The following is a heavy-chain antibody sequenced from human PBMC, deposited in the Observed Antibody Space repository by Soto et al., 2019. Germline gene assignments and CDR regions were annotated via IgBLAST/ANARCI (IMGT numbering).Heavy chain of an antibody. CDR3: ARSFGWYAIDQ. CDR2: IHHSGST. D-gene: IGHD6-19*01. Sequence: TSETLSLTCAVSSASISSEQRWSWVRQPPGKGLEWIGEIHHSGSTNNNPSLKSRVTMSVGKSKNQFPLNLSSVTAADTAVYYCARSFGWYAIDQWGQGTLVTVSS. CDR1: SASISSEQR. V-gene: IGHV4-4*02. J-gene: IGHJ4*02.